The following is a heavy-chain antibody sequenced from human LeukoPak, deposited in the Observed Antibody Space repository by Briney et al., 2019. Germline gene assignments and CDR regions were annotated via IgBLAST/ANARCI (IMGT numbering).Heavy chain of an antibody. V-gene: IGHV3-20*04. Sequence: PGGSLRLSCAASGFTFDDYGMSWVRQAPGKGLEWVSGINWNGGSTGYADSVKGRLTSSRDNAKSSLYLQMNSLRAEDTAVYYCAREGYSSSSKSGYYYYYYMDVWGKGTTVTVSS. CDR2: INWNGGST. J-gene: IGHJ6*03. CDR3: AREGYSSSSKSGYYYYYYMDV. CDR1: GFTFDDYG. D-gene: IGHD6-6*01.